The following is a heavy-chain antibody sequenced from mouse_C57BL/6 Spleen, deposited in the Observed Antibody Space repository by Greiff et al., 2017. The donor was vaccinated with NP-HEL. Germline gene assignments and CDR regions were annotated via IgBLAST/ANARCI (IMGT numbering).Heavy chain of an antibody. V-gene: IGHV5-6*01. J-gene: IGHJ4*01. CDR2: LSSGGSYT. CDR3: ARQIYDYYAMDY. CDR1: GFTFSSYG. Sequence: EVHLVESGGDLVKPGGSLKLSCAASGFTFSSYGMSWVRQTPDKRLEWVATLSSGGSYTYYPDSVKGRFTISRDNAKNTLYLQMSSLKSEDTAMYYCARQIYDYYAMDYWGQGTSVTVSS. D-gene: IGHD1-1*01.